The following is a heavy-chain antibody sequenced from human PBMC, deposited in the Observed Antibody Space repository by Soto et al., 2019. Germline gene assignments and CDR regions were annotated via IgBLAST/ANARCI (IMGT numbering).Heavy chain of an antibody. D-gene: IGHD3-10*01. V-gene: IGHV1-58*01. CDR3: AADRGARDYHYYYYGMDV. J-gene: IGHJ6*02. Sequence: ASVKVSCKASGFTFTSSAVQWVRQARGQRLEWIGWIVVGSGNTNYAQKFQERVTITRDMSTSTAYMELSSLRSEDTAVYYCAADRGARDYHYYYYGMDVWGQGTTVTVSS. CDR2: IVVGSGNT. CDR1: GFTFTSSA.